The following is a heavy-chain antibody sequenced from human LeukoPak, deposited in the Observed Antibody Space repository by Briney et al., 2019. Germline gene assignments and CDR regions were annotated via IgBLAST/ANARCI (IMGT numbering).Heavy chain of an antibody. CDR2: IYTSGST. J-gene: IGHJ4*02. CDR1: GGSISSSSYY. Sequence: SETLSLTCTVSGGSISSSSYYWGWIRQPPGKGLEWIGRIYTSGSTNYNPSLKSRVTISVDTSKNQFSLKLSSVTAADTAVYYCARGTSYSSSPPFDYWGQGTLVTVSS. CDR3: ARGTSYSSSPPFDY. V-gene: IGHV4-61*02. D-gene: IGHD6-6*01.